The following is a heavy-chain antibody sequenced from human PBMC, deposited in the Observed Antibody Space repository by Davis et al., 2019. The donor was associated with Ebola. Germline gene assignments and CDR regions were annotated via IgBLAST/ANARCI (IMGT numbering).Heavy chain of an antibody. J-gene: IGHJ4*02. Sequence: GESLKLSCTASEFTFSSYDMHWVRQAPGKGLEWVALISYDGSNKYYADSVKGRFTISRDNSKNTLYLQMNSLRAEDTAVYYCAKITGDRSYWGQGTLVTVSS. CDR3: AKITGDRSY. D-gene: IGHD7-27*01. CDR1: EFTFSSYD. V-gene: IGHV3-30*18. CDR2: ISYDGSNK.